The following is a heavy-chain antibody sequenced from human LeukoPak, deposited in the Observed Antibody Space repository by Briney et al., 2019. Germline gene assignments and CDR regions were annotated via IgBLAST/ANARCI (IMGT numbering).Heavy chain of an antibody. CDR2: ISSSGSV. V-gene: IGHV4-4*09. CDR1: RGSISGSIRSYY. J-gene: IGHJ4*02. CDR3: ARIPLGYSGAYYFDY. D-gene: IGHD5-12*01. Sequence: SETLSVTCTVSRGSISGSIRSYYWSWPRQPPGKGLEWIGYISSSGSVNDNPSLRSRVTISVDTSKNQFFLNLSSVSAADTAVYYCARIPLGYSGAYYFDYWGQGTLVTVSP.